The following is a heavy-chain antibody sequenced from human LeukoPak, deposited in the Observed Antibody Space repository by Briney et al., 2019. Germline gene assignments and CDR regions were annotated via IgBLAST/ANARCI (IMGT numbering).Heavy chain of an antibody. D-gene: IGHD3-22*01. J-gene: IGHJ3*02. CDR1: GFTFSSYG. V-gene: IGHV3-33*06. CDR3: AKDPTYDSSGSDPDAFDI. CDR2: IWYDGSNK. Sequence: GGSLRLSCAASGFTFSSYGMHWVRQAPGKGLEWVAVIWYDGSNKYYADSVKGRFTISRDNSKNTLYLQMNSLRAEDTAVYYCAKDPTYDSSGSDPDAFDIWGQGTMVTVSS.